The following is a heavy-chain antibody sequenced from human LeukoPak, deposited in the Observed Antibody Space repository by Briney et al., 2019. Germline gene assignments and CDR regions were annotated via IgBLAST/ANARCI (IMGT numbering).Heavy chain of an antibody. CDR3: ARDWNRYAY. J-gene: IGHJ4*02. Sequence: SQTLSLTCTVSGVSISSGSFYWSWIRQPAGKGLEWIGRIHTSGNTNYNPSLKSRVTISIDTSKNQFSLKLSSVTAADTAVYYCARDWNRYAYWGQGTLVTVSS. V-gene: IGHV4-61*02. D-gene: IGHD1-1*01. CDR1: GVSISSGSFY. CDR2: IHTSGNT.